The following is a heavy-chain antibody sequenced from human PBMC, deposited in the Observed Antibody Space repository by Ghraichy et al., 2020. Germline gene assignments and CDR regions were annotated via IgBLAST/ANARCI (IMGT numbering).Heavy chain of an antibody. CDR3: ARGSTMVRGVSPTGYYGMDV. D-gene: IGHD3-10*01. V-gene: IGHV1-8*01. CDR1: GYTFTSYD. J-gene: IGHJ6*02. Sequence: ASVKVSCKASGYTFTSYDINWVRQATGQGLEWMEWMNPNSGNTVYAQNFQGRVTMTRNTSISTAYMELSSLRSDDTAVYYCARGSTMVRGVSPTGYYGMDVWGQGTTVTVSS. CDR2: MNPNSGNT.